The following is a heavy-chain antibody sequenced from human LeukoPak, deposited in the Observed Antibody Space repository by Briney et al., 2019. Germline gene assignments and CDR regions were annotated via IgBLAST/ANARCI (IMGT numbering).Heavy chain of an antibody. CDR2: ISYRGDT. CDR3: ARSLRDTSSTAGYDS. V-gene: IGHV4-38-2*02. CDR1: GYSISSGHY. D-gene: IGHD2-2*01. Sequence: SETLSLTCNVSGYSISSGHYWAWIRQPPGKGLEWIGSISYRGDTYYNPSLKSRVTMLVDSSKSQLSLKVRSVTAADTAVYFCARSLRDTSSTAGYDSWGQGTLVTVSS. J-gene: IGHJ4*02.